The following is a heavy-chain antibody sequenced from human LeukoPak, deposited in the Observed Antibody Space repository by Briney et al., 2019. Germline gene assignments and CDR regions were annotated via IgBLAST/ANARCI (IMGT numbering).Heavy chain of an antibody. V-gene: IGHV4-61*08. CDR3: ARGVVGATSGLGLFDY. Sequence: SQTLSLTCTVSGGSISSGDYYWSWIRQPPGKGLEWTGYIYYSGSTNYNPSLKSRVTISVDTSKNQFSLKLSSVTAADTAVYYCARGVVGATSGLGLFDYWGQGTLVTVSS. CDR2: IYYSGST. CDR1: GGSISSGDYY. D-gene: IGHD1-26*01. J-gene: IGHJ4*02.